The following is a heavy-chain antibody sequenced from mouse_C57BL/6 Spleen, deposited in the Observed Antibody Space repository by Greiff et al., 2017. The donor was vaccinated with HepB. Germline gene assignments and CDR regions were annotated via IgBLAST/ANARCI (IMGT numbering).Heavy chain of an antibody. V-gene: IGHV14-3*01. CDR3: ARSGFDYGSSYVEDYYAMDY. Sequence: EVKLVESVAELVRPGASVKLSCTASGFNIKNTYMHWVKQRPEQGLEWIGRIDPANGNTKYAPKFQGKATITADTSSNTAYLQLSSLTSEDTAIYYCARSGFDYGSSYVEDYYAMDYWGQGTSVTVSS. CDR2: IDPANGNT. CDR1: GFNIKNTY. J-gene: IGHJ4*01. D-gene: IGHD1-1*01.